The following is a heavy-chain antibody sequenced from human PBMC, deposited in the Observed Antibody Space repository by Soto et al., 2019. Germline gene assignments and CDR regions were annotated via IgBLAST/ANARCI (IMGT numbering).Heavy chain of an antibody. V-gene: IGHV3-21*01. CDR2: ISSSSSYI. J-gene: IGHJ6*02. CDR1: GFTFSSYS. CDR3: ARDRGGPNERLYCTNGVCNPGPYYYGMDV. Sequence: GGSLRLSCAASGFTFSSYSMNWVRQAPGKGLEWVSSISSSSSYIYYADSVKGRFTISRDNAKNSMYLQMNSLRAEDTAVYYCARDRGGPNERLYCTNGVCNPGPYYYGMDVWGQGTTVTVSS. D-gene: IGHD2-8*01.